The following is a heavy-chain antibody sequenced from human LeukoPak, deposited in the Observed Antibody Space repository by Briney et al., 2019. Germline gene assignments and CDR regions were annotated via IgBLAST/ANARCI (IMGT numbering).Heavy chain of an antibody. Sequence: SETLSLTCTVSGGSINRHYWSWIRQTPGKGLEWIGYISYRGSTNYNPSLKSRVTISVDPSNNQFSLGLSSVTAADTAVYYCATNAGPAALDAIDIWGQGTRVTVPS. V-gene: IGHV4-59*08. CDR3: ATNAGPAALDAIDI. CDR2: ISYRGST. CDR1: GGSINRHY. D-gene: IGHD2-2*01. J-gene: IGHJ3*02.